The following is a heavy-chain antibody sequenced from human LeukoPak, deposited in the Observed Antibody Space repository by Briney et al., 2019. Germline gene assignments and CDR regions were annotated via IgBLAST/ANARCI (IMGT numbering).Heavy chain of an antibody. CDR3: ARDRRYCSSTSCANWFDP. CDR1: GYTFTGYY. J-gene: IGHJ5*02. Sequence: ASVKVSCKASGYTFTGYYMHWVRQAPGQGREWMGWINPNSGGTNYAQKFQGRVTMTRDTSISTAYMELSRLRSDDTAVYYCARDRRYCSSTSCANWFDPWGQGTLVTVSS. V-gene: IGHV1-2*02. D-gene: IGHD2-2*01. CDR2: INPNSGGT.